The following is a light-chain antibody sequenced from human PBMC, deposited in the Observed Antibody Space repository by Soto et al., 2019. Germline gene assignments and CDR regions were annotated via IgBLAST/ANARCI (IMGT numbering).Light chain of an antibody. CDR3: QQYDNLRPA. J-gene: IGKJ1*01. CDR2: DAS. CDR1: QDISNY. V-gene: IGKV1-33*01. Sequence: DIQMTQSPSSLSASVGDRVTITCQASQDISNYLNWYQQKPGKAPKLLIYDASNLETGVPSRFSGSGSGTDFTFTISSLQPEDIATYYCQQYDNLRPAFGQGTKVDIK.